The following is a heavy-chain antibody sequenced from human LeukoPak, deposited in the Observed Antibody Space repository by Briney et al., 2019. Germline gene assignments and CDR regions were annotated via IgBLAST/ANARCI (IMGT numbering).Heavy chain of an antibody. Sequence: ASVKVSCKASGYTFTSYGISWVRQAPGQGLEWMGWISAYNGNTNYAQKLQGRVTMTTDTSTSTAYMELRSLRSDDTAVYYCSAWNYDSSGYYRAFDIWGQGTMVTVSS. J-gene: IGHJ3*02. CDR3: SAWNYDSSGYYRAFDI. V-gene: IGHV1-18*01. CDR1: GYTFTSYG. D-gene: IGHD3-22*01. CDR2: ISAYNGNT.